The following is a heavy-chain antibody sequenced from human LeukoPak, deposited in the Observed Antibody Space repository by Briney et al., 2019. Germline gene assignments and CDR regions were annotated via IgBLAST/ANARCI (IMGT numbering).Heavy chain of an antibody. J-gene: IGHJ4*02. CDR1: GGSISSSSYY. CDR3: ARDVPTGRFDY. CDR2: INYSGTT. V-gene: IGHV4-39*07. Sequence: SETLSLTCTVSGGSISSSSYYWGWIRQPPGKGLEWTGSINYSGTTYYNPSLKSRVTISVDTSRNQFSLRLTSVTAADTAVYYCARDVPTGRFDYWGQGTLVTVSS.